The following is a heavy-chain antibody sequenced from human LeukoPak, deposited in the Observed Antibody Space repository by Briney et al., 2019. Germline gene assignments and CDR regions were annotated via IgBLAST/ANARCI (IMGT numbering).Heavy chain of an antibody. Sequence: SETLSLTCTVSGASISSYYWSWIRQPPGKGLEWIGYIYYSGSANYNPSLTSRVTISLDTSQNQFSLNLTSVTAADTAVYYCASRLGYSSSWYYGMDVWGLGTTVTVSS. CDR2: IYYSGSA. CDR3: ASRLGYSSSWYYGMDV. V-gene: IGHV4-59*08. J-gene: IGHJ6*02. CDR1: GASISSYY. D-gene: IGHD6-13*01.